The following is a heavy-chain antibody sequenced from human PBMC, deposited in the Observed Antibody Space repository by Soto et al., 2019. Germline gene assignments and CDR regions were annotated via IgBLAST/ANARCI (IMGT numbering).Heavy chain of an antibody. J-gene: IGHJ4*02. CDR3: ARTGGGLAARPLEY. Sequence: QVQLVQSGGEVKKPGASVEVSCKASGYMFTTYGITWVRQAPGQGLEWMAGISAYNGNKKYAQKIQGRDTMTTDTSTTTVSMELRKLTSDDTAIYYCARTGGGLAARPLEYWGQGTLVTVSA. CDR2: ISAYNGNK. CDR1: GYMFTTYG. D-gene: IGHD6-6*01. V-gene: IGHV1-18*01.